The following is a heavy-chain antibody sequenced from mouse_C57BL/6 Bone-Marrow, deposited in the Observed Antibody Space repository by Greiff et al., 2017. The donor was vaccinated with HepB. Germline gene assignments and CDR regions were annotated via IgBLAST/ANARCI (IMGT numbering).Heavy chain of an antibody. CDR1: GYTFTSYW. CDR2: INPSSGYT. J-gene: IGHJ1*03. Sequence: QVQLKQSGAELAKPGASVKLSCKASGYTFTSYWMHWVKQRPGQGLEWIGYINPSSGYTEYNQKFKDKATLTADKSSSTAYMQLSSLTYEDSAVYYCARWVPKDDYGNYDFDVWGTGTTVTVSS. D-gene: IGHD2-1*01. V-gene: IGHV1-7*01. CDR3: ARWVPKDDYGNYDFDV.